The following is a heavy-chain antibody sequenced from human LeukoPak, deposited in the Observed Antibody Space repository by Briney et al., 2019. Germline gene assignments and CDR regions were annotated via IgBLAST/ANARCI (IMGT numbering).Heavy chain of an antibody. J-gene: IGHJ5*02. CDR2: IIPIFGTA. V-gene: IGHV1-69*13. Sequence: SVKVSCKASGGTFSSYAISWVRQAPGQGLEWMGGIIPIFGTANYAQKFQGRVTITADESTNTAYMELSSLRSEDTAVYYCASLVYHYGSGARWFDPWGQGTLVTVSS. CDR3: ASLVYHYGSGARWFDP. CDR1: GGTFSSYA. D-gene: IGHD3-10*01.